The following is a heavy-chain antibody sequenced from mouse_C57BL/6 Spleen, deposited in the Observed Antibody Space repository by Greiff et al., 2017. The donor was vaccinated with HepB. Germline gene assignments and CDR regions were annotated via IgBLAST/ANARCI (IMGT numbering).Heavy chain of an antibody. CDR2: INPSTGGT. J-gene: IGHJ2*01. CDR1: GYSFTGYY. Sequence: EVQLQQSGPELVKPGASVKISCKASGYSFTGYYMNWVKQSPEKSLEWIGEINPSTGGTTYNQKFKAKATLTVDKSSSTAYMQLKSLTSEDSAVYYCARGGFPYYFDYWGQGTTLTVSS. CDR3: ARGGFPYYFDY. V-gene: IGHV1-42*01.